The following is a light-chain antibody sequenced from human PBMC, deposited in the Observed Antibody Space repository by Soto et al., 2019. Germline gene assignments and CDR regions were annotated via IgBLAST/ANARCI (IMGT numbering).Light chain of an antibody. CDR1: QTVRTC. V-gene: IGKV1-39*01. Sequence: DIQMTQSPSSLSASVGDRITSTCRASQTVRTCLNWYQQKPGEAPKLLIYSASTLRSGVPFRFSGSGSGTDFTLTINSLQPEDFAVYYCQQSCSAPPLTFGGGTTVEIK. CDR3: QQSCSAPPLT. CDR2: SAS. J-gene: IGKJ4*01.